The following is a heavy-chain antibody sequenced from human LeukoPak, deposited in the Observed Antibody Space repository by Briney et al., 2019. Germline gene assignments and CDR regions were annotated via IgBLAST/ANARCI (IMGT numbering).Heavy chain of an antibody. V-gene: IGHV1-2*02. CDR1: GYTFTGYY. Sequence: ASVKVSCKASGYTFTGYYMHWVRQAPGQGLEWMGWTNPNSGGTNYAQKFQGRVTMTRDTSISTAYMELSRLRSDDTAVYYCAREFVEMATSAHSYWGQGTLVTVSS. D-gene: IGHD5-24*01. CDR3: AREFVEMATSAHSY. CDR2: TNPNSGGT. J-gene: IGHJ4*02.